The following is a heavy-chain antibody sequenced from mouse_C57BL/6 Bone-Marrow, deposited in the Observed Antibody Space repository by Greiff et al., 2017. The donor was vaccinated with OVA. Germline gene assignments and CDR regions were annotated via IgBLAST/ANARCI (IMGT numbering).Heavy chain of an antibody. J-gene: IGHJ3*01. V-gene: IGHV6-6*01. CDR1: GFTFSDAW. Sequence: EVKLEESGGGLVQPGGSMKLSCAASGFTFSDAWREGGRERREKGREWVAEIRNKANNHATYYAESVKGRFTISRDDSKSSVYLQMSSLRAEDTGIYYCTKRESSRGAYWGQGTLVTVSA. CDR2: IRNKANNHAT. CDR3: TKRESSRGAY.